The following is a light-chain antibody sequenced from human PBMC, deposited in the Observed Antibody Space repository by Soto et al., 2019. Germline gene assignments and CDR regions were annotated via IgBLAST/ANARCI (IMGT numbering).Light chain of an antibody. CDR2: DAS. CDR3: QQRSSWPPVT. CDR1: QSVSSSY. J-gene: IGKJ5*01. Sequence: EIVLTQSPGTLSLSPGERATLSCRASQSVSSSYLAWYQQKPGQAPRLLIYDASNRATGIPARFSGGGSGTDFTLTISSLEPEDFAVYYCQQRSSWPPVTFGQGTRLEIK. V-gene: IGKV3D-20*02.